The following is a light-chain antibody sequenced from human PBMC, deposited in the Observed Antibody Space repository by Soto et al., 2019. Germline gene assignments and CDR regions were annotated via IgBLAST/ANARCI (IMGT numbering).Light chain of an antibody. CDR2: WAS. CDR3: QQYYSTPFT. J-gene: IGKJ3*01. Sequence: DIVMTQSPDSLAVSLGERATINCKSSQSVLYSSNNKNYLAWYQQKPGQPPKLLIYWASTRESGVPDRFSGSGSGTDFTLTISSLQAEDVAVYYGQQYYSTPFTFGPGTKVDI. CDR1: QSVLYSSNNKNY. V-gene: IGKV4-1*01.